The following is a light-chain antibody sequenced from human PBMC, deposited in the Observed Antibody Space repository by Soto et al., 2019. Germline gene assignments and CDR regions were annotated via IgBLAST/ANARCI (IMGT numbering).Light chain of an antibody. J-gene: IGKJ5*01. CDR3: QQRSNWIT. Sequence: VLTQSPDTLSLSPGERATLSFRASQRVNSRFVAWYQQKPAQAPRLLIYDASNRATGIPARFSGSGSGTDFTLTIRSLEPEDFAVYYCQQRSNWITFGQGTRLEIK. CDR1: QRVNSRF. V-gene: IGKV3-11*01. CDR2: DAS.